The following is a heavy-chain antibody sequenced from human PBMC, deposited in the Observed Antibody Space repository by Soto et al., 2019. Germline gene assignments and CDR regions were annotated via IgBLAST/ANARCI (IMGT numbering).Heavy chain of an antibody. J-gene: IGHJ5*02. CDR1: GFSFTSYW. D-gene: IGHD2-21*02. V-gene: IGHV5-51*01. CDR2: IYPGDSDT. Sequence: TGESLKISCKGSGFSFTSYWIGWVRQMPGKGLEWMGIIYPGDSDTRYSPSFQGQVTISADKSITTAYLQWRSLKASDTAMYYCARSHCGGDCIRFDPWGQGTLVTVSS. CDR3: ARSHCGGDCIRFDP.